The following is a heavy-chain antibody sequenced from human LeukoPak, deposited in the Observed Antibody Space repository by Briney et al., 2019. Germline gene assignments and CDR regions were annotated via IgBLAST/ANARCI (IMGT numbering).Heavy chain of an antibody. V-gene: IGHV1-2*02. Sequence: ASVKVSCKASGYTFSGYYIHWVRQAPGQGPEWMGWINPNSGGRNYAQKFQERVTVTRDTSINIAYMELIRLRSDDTALYYCARGPLAKPNWYFDLWGRGTLVTVSS. CDR2: INPNSGGR. J-gene: IGHJ2*01. CDR1: GYTFSGYY. CDR3: ARGPLAKPNWYFDL.